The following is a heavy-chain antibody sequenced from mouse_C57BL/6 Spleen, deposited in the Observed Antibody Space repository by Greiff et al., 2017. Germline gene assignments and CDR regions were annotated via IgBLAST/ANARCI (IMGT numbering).Heavy chain of an antibody. CDR2: ISSGGDYT. Sequence: EVQGVESGEGLVKPGASLKLSCAASGFTFSSYAMSWVRQTPEKRLEWVAYISSGGDYTYYADTVKGRFTISRDNARNTLYLQMSSLKSEDTAMYYCTRSDYDVYYFDYWGQGTTLTVSS. CDR1: GFTFSSYA. J-gene: IGHJ2*01. V-gene: IGHV5-9-1*02. CDR3: TRSDYDVYYFDY. D-gene: IGHD2-4*01.